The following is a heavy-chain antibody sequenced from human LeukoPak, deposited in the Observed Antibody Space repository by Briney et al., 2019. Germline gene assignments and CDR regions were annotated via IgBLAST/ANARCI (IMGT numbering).Heavy chain of an antibody. CDR3: ARDPGGYCSGGSCYANWFDP. D-gene: IGHD2-15*01. CDR1: GGTFSSYA. V-gene: IGHV1-69*01. CDR2: IIPIFGTA. Sequence: SVKVSCKASGGTFSSYAISWVRQAPGQGLEWMGGIIPIFGTANYAQKFQGRVTITADEPTSTAYMELSSLRSEDTAVYYCARDPGGYCSGGSCYANWFDPWGQGTLVTVSS. J-gene: IGHJ5*02.